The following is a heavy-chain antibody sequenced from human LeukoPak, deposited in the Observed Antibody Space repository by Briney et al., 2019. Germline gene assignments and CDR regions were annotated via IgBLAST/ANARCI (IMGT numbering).Heavy chain of an antibody. D-gene: IGHD3-22*01. CDR2: IHKDGRVM. V-gene: IGHV3-7*03. J-gene: IGHJ4*02. CDR1: GFSFSTYW. Sequence: GGSLRLSCAASGFSFSTYWMAWVRQAPGKGLEWVGNIHKDGRVMFYAASVKGRFTISRDNAKNSLYLDMNSLRDEDTAIYYCASSHASSGNDWGQGTLVTVTS. CDR3: ASSHASSGND.